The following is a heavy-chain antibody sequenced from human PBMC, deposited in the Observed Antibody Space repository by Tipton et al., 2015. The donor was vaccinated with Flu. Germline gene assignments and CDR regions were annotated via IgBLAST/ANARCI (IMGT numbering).Heavy chain of an antibody. CDR2: TYHSGTT. CDR3: AREWDFYGSGTNYLPYNFDH. J-gene: IGHJ4*02. D-gene: IGHD3-10*01. CDR1: GHSISSAYY. Sequence: TLSLTCIVSGHSISSAYYWAWIRQPPGKGLEWIATTYHSGTTYYNPSLKSRVTISVDTSQNQFSLKLRSVTAADTAVYYCAREWDFYGSGTNYLPYNFDHWGQGTLVTVSS. V-gene: IGHV4-38-2*02.